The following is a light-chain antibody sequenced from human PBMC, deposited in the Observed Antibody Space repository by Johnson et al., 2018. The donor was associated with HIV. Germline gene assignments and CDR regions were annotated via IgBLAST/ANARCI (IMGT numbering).Light chain of an antibody. CDR3: GTWDSSLSAGV. J-gene: IGLJ1*01. Sequence: QSVLTQPPSVSAAPGQKVTISCSGSSSNIGNNYVSWYQQLPGTAPKLLIYDNDQRPSGISDRFSASKSGTSATLGISGLQTGDEADYYCGTWDSSLSAGVFGTGTKVTVL. CDR1: SSNIGNNY. CDR2: DND. V-gene: IGLV1-51*01.